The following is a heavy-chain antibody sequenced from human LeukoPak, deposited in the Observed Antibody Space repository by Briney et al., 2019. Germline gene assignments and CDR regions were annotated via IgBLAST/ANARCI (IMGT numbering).Heavy chain of an antibody. V-gene: IGHV3-15*01. CDR3: TTLAARRTFDI. D-gene: IGHD2-15*01. J-gene: IGHJ3*02. CDR2: IKSKTDGGAT. CDR1: GFTFCNAR. Sequence: PGGSLRLSCAASGFTFCNARMSWLRQAPGKGLEGVGRIKSKTDGGATDYAAPVQGRFTISRDDSKNTLYLQMNSLKTEDTAVYYCTTLAARRTFDIWGQGTMVTVSS.